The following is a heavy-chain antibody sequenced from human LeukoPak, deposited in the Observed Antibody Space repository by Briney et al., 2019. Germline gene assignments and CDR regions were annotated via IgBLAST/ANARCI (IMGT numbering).Heavy chain of an antibody. CDR1: GGSFSGYY. CDR2: INHSGST. CDR3: ARTGGGYSYGRRYYYYYYMDV. J-gene: IGHJ6*03. Sequence: PSETLSLTCAVYGGSFSGYYWSWIRQPPGKGLEWIGEINHSGSTNYNPSLKSRVTISVDTSKNQFSLKLSSVTAADTAVYYCARTGGGYSYGRRYYYYYYMDVWGKGTTVTISS. D-gene: IGHD5-18*01. V-gene: IGHV4-34*01.